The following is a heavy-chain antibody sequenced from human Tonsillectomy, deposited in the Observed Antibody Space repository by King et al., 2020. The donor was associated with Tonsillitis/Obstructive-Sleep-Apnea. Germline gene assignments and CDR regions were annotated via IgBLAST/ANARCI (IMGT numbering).Heavy chain of an antibody. D-gene: IGHD3-9*01. CDR3: ARQSLTGYSSLSGYYYGMDV. CDR2: IDPSDSYT. CDR1: GYSFISYW. Sequence: VQLVESGAEVKKPGESLRISCKGSGYSFISYWIIWVRQMPGKGLEWMGRIDPSDSYTNYSPSFQGHVTISADKSISTAYLQWSSLKASDTDMYYCARQSLTGYSSLSGYYYGMDVWGQGTTVTVSS. V-gene: IGHV5-10-1*03. J-gene: IGHJ6*02.